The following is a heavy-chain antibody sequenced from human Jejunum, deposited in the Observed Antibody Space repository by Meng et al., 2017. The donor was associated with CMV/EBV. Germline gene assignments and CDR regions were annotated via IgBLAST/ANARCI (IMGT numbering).Heavy chain of an antibody. D-gene: IGHD5-24*01. V-gene: IGHV4-61*02. CDR2: VYSSGST. CDR1: GGSLSRGRSY. J-gene: IGHJ4*02. CDR3: ARERTTPGYNQYYFDY. Sequence: ESCRGLSKPSRPLSVTCIVSGGSLSRGRSYWSWIRQPAGERLEWVGRVYSSGSTNYNPSLQSRVTVSLDTSQNQFSLYLTSVTAADTAVYYCARERTTPGYNQYYFDYWGQGTLVTVSS.